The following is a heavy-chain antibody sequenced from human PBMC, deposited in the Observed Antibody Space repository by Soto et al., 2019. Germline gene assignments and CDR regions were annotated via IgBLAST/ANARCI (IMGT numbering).Heavy chain of an antibody. CDR2: INANNGNT. J-gene: IGHJ6*03. D-gene: IGHD2-15*01. V-gene: IGHV1-18*01. CDR3: ARGLLLDYYYSYMDV. Sequence: GTSVKASSKACRYAYKSYARRSLRQSPEQGLEWMGWINANNGNTNYAQKFQGRVTMTTNTSTSTAYMELSSLRSEDTAVYYCARGLLLDYYYSYMDVWGKGTTVTVSS. CDR1: RYAYKSYA.